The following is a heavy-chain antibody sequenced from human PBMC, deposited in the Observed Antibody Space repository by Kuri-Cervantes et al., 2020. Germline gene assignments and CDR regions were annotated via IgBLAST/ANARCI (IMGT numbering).Heavy chain of an antibody. CDR1: GFTFSNAW. CDR2: IKKKTDGGTT. J-gene: IGHJ4*02. CDR3: STDVKTRIAAGTNC. D-gene: IGHD6-13*01. Sequence: GGSLRLSCAASGFTFSNAWMNWVRQVPGKGLEWVALIKKKTDGGTTDYAAPVKGRFTISRDDSKNTLYLQMNSLKTEDTAVYYCSTDVKTRIAAGTNCWGQGTLVTVSS. V-gene: IGHV3-15*01.